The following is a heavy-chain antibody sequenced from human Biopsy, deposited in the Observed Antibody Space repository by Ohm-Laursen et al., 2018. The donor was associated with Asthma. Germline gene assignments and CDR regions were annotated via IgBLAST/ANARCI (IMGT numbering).Heavy chain of an antibody. J-gene: IGHJ4*02. Sequence: SLRLSCSASGFTFSSYAMHWVRQAPGKGLEWVAVISYDGSNKYYADSVKGRFTISRDNSKNSLYLQMNSLRAEDTAVYYCARDGTDMNEAMPKDYWGQGTLVTVSS. V-gene: IGHV3-30-3*01. CDR1: GFTFSSYA. CDR3: ARDGTDMNEAMPKDY. CDR2: ISYDGSNK. D-gene: IGHD2-2*01.